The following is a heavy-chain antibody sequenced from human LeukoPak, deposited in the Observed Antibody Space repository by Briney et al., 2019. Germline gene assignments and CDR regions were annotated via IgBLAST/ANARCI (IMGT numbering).Heavy chain of an antibody. CDR3: AGAVPSGELWFGELLPYFDY. V-gene: IGHV3-11*01. D-gene: IGHD3-10*01. Sequence: GGSLRLSCAASGFTFSDYYMSWIRQAPGKGLEWVSYISSSGSTIYYADSVKGRFTISRDNAKNSLYLQMNSLRAEDTAVYYCAGAVPSGELWFGELLPYFDYWGQGTLVTVSS. CDR1: GFTFSDYY. J-gene: IGHJ4*02. CDR2: ISSSGSTI.